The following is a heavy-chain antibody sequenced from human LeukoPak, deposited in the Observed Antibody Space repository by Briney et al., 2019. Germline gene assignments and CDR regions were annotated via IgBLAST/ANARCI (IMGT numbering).Heavy chain of an antibody. CDR3: ARIVLTPPYGMDV. J-gene: IGHJ6*02. V-gene: IGHV3-21*01. CDR2: LSFGGGHI. Sequence: PGGSLRLSCVASRFTFSSYSMTWVRRAPGTGLEWVSSLSFGGGHIFYTDSVKGRFTIFKDDSKNSLYLEMDSLRAEDTAVYFCARIVLTPPYGMDVWGQGTTVTVSS. D-gene: IGHD2/OR15-2a*01. CDR1: RFTFSSYS.